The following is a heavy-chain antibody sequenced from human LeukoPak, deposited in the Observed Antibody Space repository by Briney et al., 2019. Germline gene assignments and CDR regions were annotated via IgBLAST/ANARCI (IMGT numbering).Heavy chain of an antibody. CDR1: GGSISSYY. V-gene: IGHV4-59*07. J-gene: IGHJ4*02. D-gene: IGHD6-19*01. Sequence: DTQSLTCTVSGGSISSYYASWIRQPPGKRLEWFGYIYYSGRTNYNPSLKSRVSISVETSKNQFPLKLSSVTGADTAVYFCARNGVRVTYTSGWYYFDYWGQGTLVTVSS. CDR3: ARNGVRVTYTSGWYYFDY. CDR2: IYYSGRT.